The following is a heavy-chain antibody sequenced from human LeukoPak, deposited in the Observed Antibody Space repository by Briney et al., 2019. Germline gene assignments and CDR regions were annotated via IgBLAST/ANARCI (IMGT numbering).Heavy chain of an antibody. D-gene: IGHD2-2*02. CDR1: GFTFSSYA. CDR3: ARYCDSTSCYTPDAFDI. V-gene: IGHV3-23*01. CDR2: ISGSGGST. J-gene: IGHJ3*02. Sequence: RAGGSLRLSCAASGFTFSSYAMSWVRQAPGKGLEWVSAISGSGGSTYYADSVKGRFTISRDNSKNTLYLQMNSLRAEDTAVYYCARYCDSTSCYTPDAFDIWGQGTMVTVSS.